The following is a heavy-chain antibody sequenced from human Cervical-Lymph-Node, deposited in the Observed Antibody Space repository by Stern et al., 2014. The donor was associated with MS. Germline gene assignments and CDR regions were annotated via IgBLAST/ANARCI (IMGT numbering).Heavy chain of an antibody. CDR1: GFSLNTRGVG. CDR3: IHTSPRVLGIDY. V-gene: IGHV2-5*02. D-gene: IGHD2-15*01. CDR2: IYWDGDK. Sequence: QVTLKESGPTLVKPTQTLTLKCIFSGFSLNTRGVGVGWIRQPPGKALEWLGFIYWDGDKRYSPSLKRRITITKDTSKNQVVLTMANIDPVDTATYYCIHTSPRVLGIDYWGQGTLVTVSS. J-gene: IGHJ4*02.